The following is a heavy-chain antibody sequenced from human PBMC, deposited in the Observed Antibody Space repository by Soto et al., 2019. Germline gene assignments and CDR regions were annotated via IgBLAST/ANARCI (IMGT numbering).Heavy chain of an antibody. Sequence: GGSLRLSCAASGFTFSIYSMNWVRQAPGKGLEWVSSISSSTGYIYYADSVKGRFTISRDNAKNSLYLQMNSLRAEDTAVYYCAKLGGYSYNFDYWGQGTLVTVSS. CDR3: AKLGGYSYNFDY. J-gene: IGHJ4*02. CDR2: ISSSTGYI. D-gene: IGHD5-18*01. V-gene: IGHV3-21*01. CDR1: GFTFSIYS.